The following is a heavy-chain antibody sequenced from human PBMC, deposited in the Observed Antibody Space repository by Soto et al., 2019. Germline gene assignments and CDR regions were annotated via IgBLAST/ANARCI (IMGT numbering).Heavy chain of an antibody. Sequence: PGGSLRLSCAASGFTFSRSEMNWVRQAPGKGLEWVSYISSSGSDIYYADSVKGRFTISRDNAKNSLSLQMNSLRAEDAAVYYCARDGRYCSGGSCYSGFVDYWGQGTLVTVSS. CDR1: GFTFSRSE. CDR3: ARDGRYCSGGSCYSGFVDY. V-gene: IGHV3-48*03. D-gene: IGHD2-15*01. CDR2: ISSSGSDI. J-gene: IGHJ4*02.